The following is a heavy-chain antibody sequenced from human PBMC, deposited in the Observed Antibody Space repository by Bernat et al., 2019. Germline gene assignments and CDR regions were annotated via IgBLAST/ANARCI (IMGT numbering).Heavy chain of an antibody. CDR3: ASQTTINSGSYYL. CDR2: ISAYNGNT. Sequence: YTFTIDSISGVRQAPGQGLEWMGWISAYNGNTNYAHKLQSRVTMTTDTSTRTAYMKLRSLRSDDTAVYYCASQTTINSGSYYL. V-gene: IGHV1-18*01. CDR1: YTFTIDS. J-gene: IGHJ6*03. D-gene: IGHD1-26*01.